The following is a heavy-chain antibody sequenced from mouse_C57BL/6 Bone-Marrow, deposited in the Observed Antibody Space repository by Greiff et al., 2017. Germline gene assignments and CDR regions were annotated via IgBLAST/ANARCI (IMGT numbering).Heavy chain of an antibody. CDR2: IYPGDGDT. CDR3: ARYYSNYVTWFAY. CDR1: GYAFSSYW. J-gene: IGHJ3*01. D-gene: IGHD2-5*01. Sequence: QVQLQQSGAELVKPGASVKISCKASGYAFSSYWMNWVKQRPGKGLEWIGQIYPGDGDTTYNGKFKGKATLTADKSSSTAYMQLSSLTSEDSAVYFCARYYSNYVTWFAYWGQGTLVTVSA. V-gene: IGHV1-80*01.